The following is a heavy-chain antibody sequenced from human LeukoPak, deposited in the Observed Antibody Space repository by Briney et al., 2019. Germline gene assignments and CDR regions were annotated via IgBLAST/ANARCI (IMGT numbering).Heavy chain of an antibody. D-gene: IGHD6-19*01. CDR3: AKSMGSGWDPFDY. Sequence: GGSLRLSCAASGFTFSSYAMSWVRQAPGKGLEWVSAISGSGGSTYYADSVKGRFTISRDNSKNTLNVQMNSLRAEDTAVYYCAKSMGSGWDPFDYWGQGTLVTVSS. J-gene: IGHJ4*02. V-gene: IGHV3-23*01. CDR2: ISGSGGST. CDR1: GFTFSSYA.